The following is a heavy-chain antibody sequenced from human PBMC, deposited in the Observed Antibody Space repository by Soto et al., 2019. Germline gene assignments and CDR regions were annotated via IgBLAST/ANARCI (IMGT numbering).Heavy chain of an antibody. Sequence: PSETLSLTCTVSGGSISSSSYYWGWIRQPPGKGLEWIGSIYYSGSTYYNPSLKSRVTISVDTSKNQFSLKLSSVTAADTAVYYCARQDSVVVVAATPAVFDSWGQGTMVTVSS. CDR2: IYYSGST. J-gene: IGHJ3*02. V-gene: IGHV4-39*01. D-gene: IGHD2-15*01. CDR3: ARQDSVVVVAATPAVFDS. CDR1: GGSISSSSYY.